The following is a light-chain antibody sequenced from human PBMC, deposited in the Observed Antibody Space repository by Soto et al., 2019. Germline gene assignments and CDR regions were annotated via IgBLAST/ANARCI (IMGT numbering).Light chain of an antibody. CDR1: QSVSNF. J-gene: IGKJ5*01. CDR2: DTS. CDR3: QQRSNWPIT. Sequence: EIVLTQSPATLSLSRGERSTLSCRARQSVSNFLAWYQQKTGQAPRLLIYDTSNRATGIPARLGGSGSGTDFTITINNIQPEDFAVYYCQQRSNWPITFGQGTRLEIK. V-gene: IGKV3-11*01.